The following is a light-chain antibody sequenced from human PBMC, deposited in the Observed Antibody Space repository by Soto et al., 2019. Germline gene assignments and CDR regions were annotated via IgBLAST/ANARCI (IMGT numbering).Light chain of an antibody. J-gene: IGKJ1*01. CDR1: QSISGT. V-gene: IGKV1-5*01. Sequence: DIQMTQSPSTLSASVGDRVTITCRASQSISGTLAWYHQKPGKAPKLLIFDASSLERGVPSRFSGSGSGTEFTLTISSLQPDDFATYYCQRYDTYSRTFGQGTKVDIK. CDR3: QRYDTYSRT. CDR2: DAS.